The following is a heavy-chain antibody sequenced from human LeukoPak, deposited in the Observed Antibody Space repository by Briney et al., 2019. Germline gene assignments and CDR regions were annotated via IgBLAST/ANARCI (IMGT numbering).Heavy chain of an antibody. CDR2: IYTSGST. Sequence: SETLSLTCTVSGGSISSYYWSWIRQPAGKGLEWIGRIYTSGSTNYNPSLKSRVTISVDTSKNQFSLKLSSVTAADTAVYYCARHSGYYDSSGRPWVAFDIWGQGTMVTVSS. CDR1: GGSISSYY. V-gene: IGHV4-4*07. CDR3: ARHSGYYDSSGRPWVAFDI. J-gene: IGHJ3*02. D-gene: IGHD3-22*01.